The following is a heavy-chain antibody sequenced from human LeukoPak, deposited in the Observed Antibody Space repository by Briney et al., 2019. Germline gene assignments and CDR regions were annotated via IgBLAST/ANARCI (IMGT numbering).Heavy chain of an antibody. CDR1: GASISSNI. J-gene: IGHJ4*02. CDR3: ARAGGFGDY. CDR2: ISSSSSYI. D-gene: IGHD3-16*01. Sequence: ETLSLTCTVSGASISSNIYYWGWIRQPPGKGLEWVSSISSSSSYIYYADSVKGRFTISRDNAKNSLYLQMNSLRAEDTAVYYCARAGGFGDYWGQGTLVTVSS. V-gene: IGHV3-21*01.